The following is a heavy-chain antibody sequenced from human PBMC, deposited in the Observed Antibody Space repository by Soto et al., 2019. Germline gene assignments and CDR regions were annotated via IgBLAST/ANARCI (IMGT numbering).Heavy chain of an antibody. CDR2: IIPIFGTA. CDR1: GGTFSSYA. J-gene: IGHJ6*02. Sequence: QVQLVQSGAEVKKPGSSVKVSCKASGGTFSSYAISWVLQAPGQGLEWMGGIIPIFGTANYAQKFQGRVTITADESTSTAYMELSILRSEDTAVYYCARDQGGWGSSSYSYYYYGMDVWCQGTTLTVSS. CDR3: ARDQGGWGSSSYSYYYYGMDV. V-gene: IGHV1-69*01. D-gene: IGHD6-6*01.